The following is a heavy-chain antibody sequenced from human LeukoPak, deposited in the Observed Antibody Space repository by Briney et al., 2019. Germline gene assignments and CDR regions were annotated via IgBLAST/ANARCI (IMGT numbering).Heavy chain of an antibody. D-gene: IGHD2-21*02. Sequence: PGGSLRLSCAASGFTLSGHAMHWVRQAPGKGLEWLAVISYDGSDEYYRDSVKGRFTISRDTSKNTLFLQMNSLRAEDTALYYCARRLSLRFDAFAVWGPGTVVTVSS. J-gene: IGHJ3*01. CDR3: ARRLSLRFDAFAV. V-gene: IGHV3-30*04. CDR2: ISYDGSDE. CDR1: GFTLSGHA.